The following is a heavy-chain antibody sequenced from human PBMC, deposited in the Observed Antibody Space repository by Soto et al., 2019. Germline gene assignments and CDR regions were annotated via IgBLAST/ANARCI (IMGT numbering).Heavy chain of an antibody. Sequence: GESLKISCKGSGYSVTTHWIGWVRQMPGKGLEWMGVIYPGDSDTKYSPSFQGQVTISADKSINTAYLQWSSLKASDTAMYYCARLWARGATPDYWGQGTLVTVSS. V-gene: IGHV5-51*01. CDR3: ARLWARGATPDY. D-gene: IGHD2-15*01. CDR2: IYPGDSDT. CDR1: GYSVTTHW. J-gene: IGHJ4*02.